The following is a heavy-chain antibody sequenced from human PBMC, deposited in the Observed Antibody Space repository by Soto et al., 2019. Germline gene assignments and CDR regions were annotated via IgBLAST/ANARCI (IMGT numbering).Heavy chain of an antibody. Sequence: ASVKVSCKASGGTFSSYAISWVRQAPGQGLEWMGGIIPIFGTANYAQKFQGRVTITADESTSTAYMELSSLRSEDTAVYYCARGTPPPGFGVVIPPLDYWGQGTLVTVSS. J-gene: IGHJ4*02. CDR1: GGTFSSYA. CDR2: IIPIFGTA. CDR3: ARGTPPPGFGVVIPPLDY. D-gene: IGHD3-3*01. V-gene: IGHV1-69*13.